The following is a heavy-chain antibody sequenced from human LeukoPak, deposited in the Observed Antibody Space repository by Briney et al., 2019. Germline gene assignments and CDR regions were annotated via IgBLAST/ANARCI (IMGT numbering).Heavy chain of an antibody. V-gene: IGHV4-61*01. Sequence: SETLSLTCTVSGYSISSGYYWGWIRQPPGKGLEWIGYIYYSGSTNYNPSLKSRVTISVDTSKNQFSLKLSSVTASDTAVYYCARAGRGNWYYYYYMDVWGKGATVTISS. CDR2: IYYSGST. D-gene: IGHD4-23*01. CDR1: GYSISSGYY. CDR3: ARAGRGNWYYYYYMDV. J-gene: IGHJ6*03.